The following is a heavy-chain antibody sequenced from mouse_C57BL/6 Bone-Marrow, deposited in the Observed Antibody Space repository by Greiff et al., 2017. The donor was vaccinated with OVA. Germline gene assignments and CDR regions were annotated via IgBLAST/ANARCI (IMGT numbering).Heavy chain of an antibody. V-gene: IGHV5-9-1*02. D-gene: IGHD2-4*01. J-gene: IGHJ3*01. CDR1: GFTFSSYA. CDR2: ISSGGGYT. Sequence: EVKLVESGEGLVKPGGSLKLSCAASGFTFSSYAMSWVRQTPEKRLEWVAYISSGGGYTNYAGTVKGRFTISRDNARNTLYLQMSSLKSEDTAMYYGTRERDDYGPWFAYWGQGTLVTVSA. CDR3: TRERDDYGPWFAY.